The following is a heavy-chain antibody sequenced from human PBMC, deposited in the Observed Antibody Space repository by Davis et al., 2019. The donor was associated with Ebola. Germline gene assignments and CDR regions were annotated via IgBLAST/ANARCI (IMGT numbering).Heavy chain of an antibody. D-gene: IGHD3-22*01. V-gene: IGHV4-39*02. CDR2: IYYSGST. CDR3: ARNTIYNYDGSVYSSPYYFDF. CDR1: SGSISSSSYY. J-gene: IGHJ4*02. Sequence: GSLRLSCTVSSGSISSSSYYWGWIRQPPGKGLEWIANIYYSGSTQYNPSLKSRVTISVDTSKNHFSLKVTSVTAADTAVYFCARNTIYNYDGSVYSSPYYFDFWGQGTLVTVSS.